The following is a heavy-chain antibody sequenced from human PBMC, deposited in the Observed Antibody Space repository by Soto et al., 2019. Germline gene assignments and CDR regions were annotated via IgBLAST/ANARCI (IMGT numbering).Heavy chain of an antibody. V-gene: IGHV1-69*02. CDR3: ATGPSAREVDY. J-gene: IGHJ4*02. D-gene: IGHD6-25*01. CDR1: GGTFSSYT. CDR2: IIPILGIA. Sequence: SVKVSCKASGGTFSSYTISWVRQAPGQGLEWMGRIIPILGIANYAQKFQGRVTITAGKSTSTAYMELSSLRSEDTAVYYCATGPSAREVDYWGQGTLVTVSS.